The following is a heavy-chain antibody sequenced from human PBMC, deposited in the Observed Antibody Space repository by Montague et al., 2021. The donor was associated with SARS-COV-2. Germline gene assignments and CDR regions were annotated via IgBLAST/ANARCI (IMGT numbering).Heavy chain of an antibody. Sequence: SETLSLTCAVYGGSFSTYTWNWIRRPPAKGLEWIWEIHHGGSTNYNPSLKSRVTISADTSKNQFSLKLTSVAAADTAVYYCARLGDRVVPSPILGVGTYYSYYYMDVWGKGTTVTVSS. D-gene: IGHD3-10*01. V-gene: IGHV4-34*01. J-gene: IGHJ6*03. CDR3: ARLGDRVVPSPILGVGTYYSYYYMDV. CDR1: GGSFSTYT. CDR2: IHHGGST.